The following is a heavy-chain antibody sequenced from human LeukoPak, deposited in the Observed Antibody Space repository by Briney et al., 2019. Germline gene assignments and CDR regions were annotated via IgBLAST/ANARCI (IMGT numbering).Heavy chain of an antibody. D-gene: IGHD3-22*01. V-gene: IGHV4-30-2*01. J-gene: IGHJ5*02. CDR2: IYHSGST. Sequence: PSQTLSLTCAVSGGSISSGGYSWSWLRQPPGKGLEWIGYIYHSGSTYYNPSLKSRVTISVDRSTNKFSLKLSSVTAADTAVYYCARGDDYYDSSGYYGQNWFDPWGQGTLVTVSS. CDR3: ARGDDYYDSSGYYGQNWFDP. CDR1: GGSISSGGYS.